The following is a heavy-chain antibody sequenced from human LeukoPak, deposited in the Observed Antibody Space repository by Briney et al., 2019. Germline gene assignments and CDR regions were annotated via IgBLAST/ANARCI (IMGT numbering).Heavy chain of an antibody. D-gene: IGHD3-10*01. J-gene: IGHJ4*02. CDR1: GGSFSGYY. CDR3: ARGSRITMVRGVRI. V-gene: IGHV4-34*01. Sequence: SETLSLTCAVYGGSFSGYYWSWIRQPPGKGLEWIGEINHSGSTNYNPSLKSRVTISVDTSKNQFSLKLSSVTAADTAVYYCARGSRITMVRGVRIWGQGTLVTVSS. CDR2: INHSGST.